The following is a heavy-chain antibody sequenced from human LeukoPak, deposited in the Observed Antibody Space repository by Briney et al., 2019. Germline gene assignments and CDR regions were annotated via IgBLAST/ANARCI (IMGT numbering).Heavy chain of an antibody. CDR3: ARDRVGYSYGATFDY. Sequence: SVKVSCKASGGTFSSYAISWVRQAPGQGLEWMGRIIPIFGTANYAQKFQGRVTITTDESTSTAYMELSSLRSEDTAVYYCARDRVGYSYGATFDYWGQGTLVTVSS. J-gene: IGHJ4*02. V-gene: IGHV1-69*05. CDR1: GGTFSSYA. CDR2: IIPIFGTA. D-gene: IGHD5-18*01.